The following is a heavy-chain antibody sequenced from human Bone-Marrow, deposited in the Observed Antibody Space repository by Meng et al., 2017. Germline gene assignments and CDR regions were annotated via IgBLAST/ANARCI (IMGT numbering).Heavy chain of an antibody. CDR3: ARLGPPIAAGDPFDY. J-gene: IGHJ4*02. V-gene: IGHV4-4*02. CDR1: SVSISSTNW. Sequence: QVQLQESGPGLVKPSGTLSLTCAVASVSISSTNWWGWVRQPPGKGLEWIGEIHQDGYTNYSPSLKSRVTISVDKSRNQFSLKLNFVTAADTAVYYCARLGPPIAAGDPFDYWGQGTLVTVSS. D-gene: IGHD6-13*01. CDR2: IHQDGYT.